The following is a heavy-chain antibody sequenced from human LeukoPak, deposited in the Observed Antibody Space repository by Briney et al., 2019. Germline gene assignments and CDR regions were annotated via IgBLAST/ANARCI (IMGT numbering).Heavy chain of an antibody. CDR1: GGSISSYY. V-gene: IGHV4-59*01. CDR3: ARGGTTDAFDI. CDR2: IYYSGST. Sequence: SETLSLTCTVSGGSISSYYWSWIRQPPGKGLEWIGYIYYSGSTNYNPSLKSRVTISVDTSKNQFSLKLSSVTAADTAVHYCARGGTTDAFDIWGQGTMVTVSS. D-gene: IGHD1-1*01. J-gene: IGHJ3*02.